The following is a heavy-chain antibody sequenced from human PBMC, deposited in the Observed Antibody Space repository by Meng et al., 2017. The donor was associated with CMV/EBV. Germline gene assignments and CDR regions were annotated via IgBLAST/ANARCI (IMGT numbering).Heavy chain of an antibody. CDR2: ISAYNGNT. Sequence: ASVKVSCKASGYTFTSYGISWVRQAPGQGLEWMGWISAYNGNTNYAQKLQGRVTMTTDTSTSTAYMELSSLRSEDTAVYYCARAREMATYYYYYGMDVWGQGTTVTVSS. V-gene: IGHV1-18*01. CDR3: ARAREMATYYYYYGMDV. J-gene: IGHJ6*02. CDR1: GYTFTSYG. D-gene: IGHD5-24*01.